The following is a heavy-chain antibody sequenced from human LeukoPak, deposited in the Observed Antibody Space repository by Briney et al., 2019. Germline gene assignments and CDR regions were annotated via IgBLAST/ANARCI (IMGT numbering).Heavy chain of an antibody. V-gene: IGHV3-11*01. D-gene: IGHD4-11*01. CDR3: ARVGDSNYPNSYFDY. CDR2: ISSSGSTI. Sequence: GGSLRLSCAASGFTFSDYYMSWIRQAPGKGLEWVSYISSSGSTIYYADSVKGRFTISRDNAKNSLYLQMNSLRAEDTAVYYCARVGDSNYPNSYFDYWGQGTLVTVSS. J-gene: IGHJ4*02. CDR1: GFTFSDYY.